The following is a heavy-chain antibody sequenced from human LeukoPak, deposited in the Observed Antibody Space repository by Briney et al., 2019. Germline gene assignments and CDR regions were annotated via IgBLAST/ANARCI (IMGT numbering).Heavy chain of an antibody. CDR3: ASQNYGDYGYYFDH. D-gene: IGHD4-17*01. J-gene: IGHJ4*02. V-gene: IGHV4-39*01. Sequence: PSETLSLTCTVYGGSISISSYYWGWIRQPPGKGLEWIGSIYYSGSTYYNPSLKSRVTISVDTSKNQFSLKLSSVTAADTAVYYCASQNYGDYGYYFDHWGQGTLVTVSS. CDR1: GGSISISSYY. CDR2: IYYSGST.